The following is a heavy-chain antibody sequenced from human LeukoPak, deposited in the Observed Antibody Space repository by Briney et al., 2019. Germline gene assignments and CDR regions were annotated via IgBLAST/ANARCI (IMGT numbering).Heavy chain of an antibody. CDR1: GGSISSGGYY. V-gene: IGHV4-30-2*01. CDR3: AGSYAFYMDV. D-gene: IGHD3-16*01. J-gene: IGHJ6*03. CDR2: IYHSGST. Sequence: SQTLSLTCTVSGGSISSGGYYWSWIRQPPGKGLEWIGYIYHSGSTYYNPSLKSRVTISVDRSKNQFSLKLSSVTAADTAVYYCAGSYAFYMDVWGKGTTVTVSS.